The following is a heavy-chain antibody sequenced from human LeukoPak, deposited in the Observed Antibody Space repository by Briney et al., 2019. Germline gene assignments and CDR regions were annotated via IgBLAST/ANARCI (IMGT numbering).Heavy chain of an antibody. D-gene: IGHD1-1*01. Sequence: ASVKVSCKASGCTFSGYYMNWVRQAPGQGLEWMGWINPNSGGTNYAQKFQGRATMTRDTSISTAYMELSWLRFADTARYCCARADWNVPWGAFDIWGQGTMVTVSS. CDR1: GCTFSGYY. CDR3: ARADWNVPWGAFDI. J-gene: IGHJ3*02. V-gene: IGHV1-2*02. CDR2: INPNSGGT.